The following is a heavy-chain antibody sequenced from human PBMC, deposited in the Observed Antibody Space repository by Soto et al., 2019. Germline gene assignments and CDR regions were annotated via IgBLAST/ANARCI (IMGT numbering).Heavy chain of an antibody. CDR1: GFTFSSYS. D-gene: IGHD6-19*01. CDR2: ISSSSSYI. CDR3: ARDQTAAYSSGWYGEYYGMDV. V-gene: IGHV3-21*01. Sequence: EVQLVESGGGLVKPGGSLRLSCAASGFTFSSYSMNWVRQAPGKGLEWVSSISSSSSYIYYADSVKGRFTISRDNAKNSLYLQMNSLRAEDTAVYYCARDQTAAYSSGWYGEYYGMDVWGQGTTVTVSS. J-gene: IGHJ6*02.